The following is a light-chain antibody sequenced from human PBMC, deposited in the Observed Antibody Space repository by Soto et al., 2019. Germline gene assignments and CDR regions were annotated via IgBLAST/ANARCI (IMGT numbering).Light chain of an antibody. CDR2: EVT. J-gene: IGLJ1*01. V-gene: IGLV2-14*01. CDR3: SSYTSSVTRV. CDR1: SSDVGGYDT. Sequence: QSVLTQPASVSGSPGQSLTTSCTGTSSDVGGYDTVSWYQQHPGKAPRLIIYEVTNRPSGVSYRFSASKSGNTASLTISGLQAEDEADYFCSSYTSSVTRVFGTGTKVTVL.